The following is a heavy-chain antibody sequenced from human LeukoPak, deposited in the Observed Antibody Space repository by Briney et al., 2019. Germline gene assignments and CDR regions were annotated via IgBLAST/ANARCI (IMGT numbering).Heavy chain of an antibody. J-gene: IGHJ5*02. D-gene: IGHD3-16*02. CDR2: IYYSGST. Sequence: PSETLSLTCTVSGGSINSYYWSWIRQPPGEGLEWIGYIYYSGSTNYNPSLKSRVTISVDTSKNQFSLKLSSVTAADTAVYYCARSYRFDPWGQGTLVTVSS. CDR1: GGSINSYY. CDR3: ARSYRFDP. V-gene: IGHV4-59*01.